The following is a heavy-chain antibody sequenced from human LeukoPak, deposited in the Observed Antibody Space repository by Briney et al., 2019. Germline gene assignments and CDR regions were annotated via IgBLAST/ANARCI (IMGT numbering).Heavy chain of an antibody. D-gene: IGHD5-12*01. CDR2: INHSGST. Sequence: SETLSLTCAVYGGPFSGYYWSWIRQPPGKGLEWIGEINHSGSTNYNPSLKSRVTISVDTSKNQFSLKLSSVTAADTAVYYCARSTVATNRYFDYWGQGTLVTVSS. V-gene: IGHV4-34*01. CDR3: ARSTVATNRYFDY. CDR1: GGPFSGYY. J-gene: IGHJ4*02.